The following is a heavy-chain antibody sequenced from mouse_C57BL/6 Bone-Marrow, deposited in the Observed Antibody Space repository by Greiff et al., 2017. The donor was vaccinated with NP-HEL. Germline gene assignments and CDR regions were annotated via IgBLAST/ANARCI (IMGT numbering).Heavy chain of an antibody. CDR1: GYTFTSYW. D-gene: IGHD1-1*01. CDR3: ARKIITTVVD. V-gene: IGHV1-50*01. Sequence: QVQLQQPGAELVKPGASVKLSCKASGYTFTSYWMQWVKQRPGQGLEWIGEIDPSDSYTNYNQKFKGKATLTVDTSSSTAYMQLSSLTSEDSAVYYCARKIITTVVDWGQGTTLTVSS. CDR2: IDPSDSYT. J-gene: IGHJ2*01.